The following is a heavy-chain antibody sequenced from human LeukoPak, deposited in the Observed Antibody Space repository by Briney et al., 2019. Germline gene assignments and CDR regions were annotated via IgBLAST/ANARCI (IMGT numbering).Heavy chain of an antibody. CDR1: GFTLSNYW. J-gene: IGHJ4*02. D-gene: IGHD6-13*01. CDR3: ARLRAAQTYDC. CDR2: IRQDGNEK. Sequence: PGRSLRLSCAGAGFTLSNYWMSWVRQAPGKGLEWVANIRQDGNEKYYVDSVKGRFTISRDNPKNSLYLQMNSLRAEDTAIYYCARLRAAQTYDCWGQGTLVTVSS. V-gene: IGHV3-7*04.